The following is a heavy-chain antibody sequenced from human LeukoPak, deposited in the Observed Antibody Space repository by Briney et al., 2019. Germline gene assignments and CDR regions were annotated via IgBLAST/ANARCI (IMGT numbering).Heavy chain of an antibody. CDR3: ARHLVRDGDNYFFGS. V-gene: IGHV4-59*08. D-gene: IGHD5-12*01. CDR2: IDNSGSA. Sequence: SETLSLTCTVSGGSIKSYYWSWIRQPPGKRLEWIGYIDNSGSANRNPSLKSRVTISADTSKNQFFLKLSSVTAADTAVYYCARHLVRDGDNYFFGSWGQGTLVTVSS. J-gene: IGHJ5*01. CDR1: GGSIKSYY.